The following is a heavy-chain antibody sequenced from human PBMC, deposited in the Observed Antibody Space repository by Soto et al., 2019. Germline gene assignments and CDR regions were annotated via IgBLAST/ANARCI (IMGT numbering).Heavy chain of an antibody. CDR1: GFTLGSYW. D-gene: IGHD3-22*01. Sequence: GGSLRLSCAASGFTLGSYWMHWVRQAPGKGLVWVSRINSDGRSTSNADSVKGRLTISRDNAKNTFYLQMNSLRAEDTAFYYFARDPGTGYYDSSGYYYDWGQGTLVTVSS. J-gene: IGHJ4*02. CDR2: INSDGRST. V-gene: IGHV3-74*01. CDR3: ARDPGTGYYDSSGYYYD.